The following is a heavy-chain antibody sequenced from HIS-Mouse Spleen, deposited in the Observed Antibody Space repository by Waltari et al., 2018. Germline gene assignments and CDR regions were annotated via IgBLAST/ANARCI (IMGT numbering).Heavy chain of an antibody. CDR2: IYYSGST. CDR1: GRSLSSSNYY. J-gene: IGHJ2*01. D-gene: IGHD6-13*01. CDR3: AREIPYSSSWYDWYFDL. V-gene: IGHV4-39*07. Sequence: QLQLQESGPGLVTPSETLSLTCTVSGRSLSSSNYYWVWIRQPPGKGLEWIGSIYYSGSTYYNPSLKSRVTISVDTSKNQFSLKLSSVTAADTAVYYCAREIPYSSSWYDWYFDLWGRGTLVTVSS.